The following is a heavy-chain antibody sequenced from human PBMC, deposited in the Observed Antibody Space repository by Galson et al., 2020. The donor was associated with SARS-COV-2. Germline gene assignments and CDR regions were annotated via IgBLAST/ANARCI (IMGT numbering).Heavy chain of an antibody. J-gene: IGHJ2*01. V-gene: IGHV4-30-2*06. D-gene: IGHD3-16*01. Sequence: SETLSLTCSVSGGSITSGGYSWTWIRQSPGKGLEWIGYVYQSGATHYNPSLTSRLTISMDRSKNQLSLKLTSVTAADTAVYYCARRYVSGLSPYWYLDLWGRGTLVTVSS. CDR3: ARRYVSGLSPYWYLDL. CDR1: GGSITSGGYS. CDR2: VYQSGAT.